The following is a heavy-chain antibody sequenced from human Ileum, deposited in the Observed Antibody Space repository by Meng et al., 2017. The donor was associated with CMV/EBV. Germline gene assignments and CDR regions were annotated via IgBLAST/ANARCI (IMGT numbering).Heavy chain of an antibody. J-gene: IGHJ4*02. V-gene: IGHV4-39*07. CDR1: GDSISSSSHH. CDR3: ARVRVHSSGWRPFDY. Sequence: GSLSLSCTVSGDSISSSSHHWGWIRQPPGKGLEWIGNIYDSGSTFYNPSLKSRVSISKDTSKNQFSLRLDSVTAADTAVYYCARVRVHSSGWRPFDYWGRGTLVTVSS. CDR2: IYDSGST. D-gene: IGHD6-19*01.